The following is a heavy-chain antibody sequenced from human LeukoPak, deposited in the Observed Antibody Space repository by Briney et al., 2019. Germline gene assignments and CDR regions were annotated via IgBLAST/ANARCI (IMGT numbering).Heavy chain of an antibody. J-gene: IGHJ4*02. CDR2: IYYTGST. Sequence: PSETLSLTCTVPGGSIISSGDYWVWIRQPLGKGLEWIASIYYTGSTYYNPSLSGRVTISADTTRNQFSVNLRFVTAADTAVYYCVRRNVGYDTLGPNWGRGTLVTVSS. D-gene: IGHD5-12*01. V-gene: IGHV4-39*01. CDR3: VRRNVGYDTLGPN. CDR1: GGSIISSGDY.